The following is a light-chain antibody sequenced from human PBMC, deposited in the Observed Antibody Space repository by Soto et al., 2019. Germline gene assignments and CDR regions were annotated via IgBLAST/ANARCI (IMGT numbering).Light chain of an antibody. Sequence: QAVVTQPPSASGTPGQRVTISCSGSSSNIGSNYVYWYQQLPGTAPKLLIYRNNQRPSGVPDRFSGSKSGTSASLAISGLRSEDEADYYCAACDDSLSSPVFGGGTKLTVL. CDR1: SSNIGSNY. CDR3: AACDDSLSSPV. CDR2: RNN. V-gene: IGLV1-47*01. J-gene: IGLJ3*02.